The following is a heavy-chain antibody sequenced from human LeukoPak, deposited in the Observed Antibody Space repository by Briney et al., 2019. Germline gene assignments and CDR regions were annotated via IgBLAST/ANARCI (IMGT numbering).Heavy chain of an antibody. Sequence: PGGSLGLSCAASGFTFSRYWMHWVREAPGKGLVWVSRINSDGSSTSYADSVKGRFTISRDNAKNTLYLQMNSLRAEDTAVYYCARDLDIVATKGGWGQGTLVTDSS. V-gene: IGHV3-74*01. D-gene: IGHD5-12*01. J-gene: IGHJ4*02. CDR1: GFTFSRYW. CDR3: ARDLDIVATKGG. CDR2: INSDGSST.